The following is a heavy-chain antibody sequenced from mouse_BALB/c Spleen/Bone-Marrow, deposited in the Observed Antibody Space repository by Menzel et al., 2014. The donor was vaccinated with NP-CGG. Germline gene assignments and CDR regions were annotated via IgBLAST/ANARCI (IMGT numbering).Heavy chain of an antibody. J-gene: IGHJ3*01. Sequence: EVQLQQSGPELVKPGASVKISCRASGYTFTDYNMHWVKQSHGESLEWIGYIYPYSGNTAYNQRFKNKATLTVDNSTSTAHMELRSLTSEDSAVYYCARFDDDYWGFAHWGQGTLVTVSA. CDR2: IYPYSGNT. CDR1: GYTFTDYN. CDR3: ARFDDDYWGFAH. D-gene: IGHD2-3*01. V-gene: IGHV1S29*02.